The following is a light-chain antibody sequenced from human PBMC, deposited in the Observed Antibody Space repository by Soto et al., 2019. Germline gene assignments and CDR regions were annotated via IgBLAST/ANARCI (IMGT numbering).Light chain of an antibody. CDR1: SSDVGGYNY. CDR3: SSYTSSSTYV. Sequence: SVLTQPASVPGSPGESITINCTGTSSDVGGYNYVSWYQQHPGKAPKLMIYDVSNRPSGVSNRFSGSKSGNTASLTISGLQAEDEADYYCSSYTSSSTYVFGTGTKVTVL. V-gene: IGLV2-14*01. CDR2: DVS. J-gene: IGLJ1*01.